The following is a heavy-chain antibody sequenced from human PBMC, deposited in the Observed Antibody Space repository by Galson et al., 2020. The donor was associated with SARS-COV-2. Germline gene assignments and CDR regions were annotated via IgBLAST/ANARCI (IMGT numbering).Heavy chain of an antibody. J-gene: IGHJ4*02. CDR1: GASITSDGSY. CDR2: IFYSGFT. D-gene: IGHD1-26*01. V-gene: IGHV4-31*03. Sequence: SETLSLTCTVSGASITSDGSYWSWIRQHPGKGLEWIGYIFYSGFTYYNPSLRSRVTMSLDTSKNQFSLKLNSVTAADTVVYYCASGLGGDYWGQGTLVTVSS. CDR3: ASGLGGDY.